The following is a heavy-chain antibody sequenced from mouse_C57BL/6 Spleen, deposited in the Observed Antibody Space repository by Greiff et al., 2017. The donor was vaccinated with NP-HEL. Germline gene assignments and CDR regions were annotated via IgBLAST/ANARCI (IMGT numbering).Heavy chain of an antibody. Sequence: VQLQQSGAELVKPGASVKISCKASGYAFSSYWMNWVKQRPGKGLEWIGQIYPGDGDTNYNGKFKGKATLTADISSSTAYMQLSSLTSEDSGVYVWARAGRELVYWGQGTLVTVAA. CDR3: ARAGRELVY. V-gene: IGHV1-80*01. CDR1: GYAFSSYW. CDR2: IYPGDGDT. J-gene: IGHJ3*01.